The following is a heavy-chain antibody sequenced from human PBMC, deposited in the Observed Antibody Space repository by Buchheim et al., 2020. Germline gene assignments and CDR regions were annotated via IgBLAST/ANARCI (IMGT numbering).Heavy chain of an antibody. D-gene: IGHD2-21*01. Sequence: QVQLVESGGGVVQPGRSLRLSCAASGFTFSSYGMHWVRQAPGKGLEWVAVIWYDGSNKYYADSVKGRFTISRDNSKNTLYLQMNSLRAEDTAVYYCARGMGEFDYYYGMDVWGQGTT. CDR1: GFTFSSYG. V-gene: IGHV3-33*01. CDR3: ARGMGEFDYYYGMDV. CDR2: IWYDGSNK. J-gene: IGHJ6*02.